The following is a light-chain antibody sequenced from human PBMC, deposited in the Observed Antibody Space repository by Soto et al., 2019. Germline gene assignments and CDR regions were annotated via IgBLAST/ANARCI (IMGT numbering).Light chain of an antibody. CDR2: KND. CDR1: SSNIGSNS. CDR3: AAWDGSLSGVV. V-gene: IGLV1-47*01. Sequence: QSVLTQPPSASGTPGQRVTISCSGSSSNIGSNSVYWYQQLPGTAPKLLIYKNDQRPSGAPDRFSGSKSGTSASLAISGLRSEDEADYYCAAWDGSLSGVVFGGGTKLTVL. J-gene: IGLJ2*01.